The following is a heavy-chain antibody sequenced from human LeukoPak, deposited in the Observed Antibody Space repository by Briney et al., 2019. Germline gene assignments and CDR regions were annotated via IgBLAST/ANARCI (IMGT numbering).Heavy chain of an antibody. Sequence: SETLSLTCTVSGGSIITGSWSWGWIRQSRGKGLEWIGTFHYSGNTYYNLSLKSRVTISVDTSKNQFSLNLRSVTAADTAVYFCARLPTGYPNWFDVWGQGTLVTVSS. CDR1: GGSIITGSWS. CDR3: ARLPTGYPNWFDV. V-gene: IGHV4-39*01. D-gene: IGHD3-9*01. J-gene: IGHJ5*02. CDR2: FHYSGNT.